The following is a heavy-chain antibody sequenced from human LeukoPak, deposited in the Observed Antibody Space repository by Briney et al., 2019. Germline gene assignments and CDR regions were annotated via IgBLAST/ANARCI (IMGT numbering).Heavy chain of an antibody. Sequence: GGSLRLSCAASGFTFSSYAMSWVRQAPGKGLEWVSAISGSGGSTYYADSVKGRFTISRDNSKNTLYLQMNSLRAEDTAVYYCASHDSSGYYVGYWGQGTLVTVSS. D-gene: IGHD3-22*01. J-gene: IGHJ4*02. CDR1: GFTFSSYA. CDR3: ASHDSSGYYVGY. CDR2: ISGSGGST. V-gene: IGHV3-23*01.